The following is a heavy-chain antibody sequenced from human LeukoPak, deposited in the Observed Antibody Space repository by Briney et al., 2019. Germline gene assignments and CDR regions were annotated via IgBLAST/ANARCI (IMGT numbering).Heavy chain of an antibody. CDR1: GFTFSSYG. V-gene: IGHV3-30*18. Sequence: GGSLRLSCAASGFTFSSYGMHWVRQAPGKGLEWVAVISYDGSNKYYADSVKGRFTISRDNSKNTLYLQMNSPRAEDTAVYYCAKAGPYSSGWYYFDYWGQGTLVTVSS. J-gene: IGHJ4*02. CDR2: ISYDGSNK. D-gene: IGHD6-19*01. CDR3: AKAGPYSSGWYYFDY.